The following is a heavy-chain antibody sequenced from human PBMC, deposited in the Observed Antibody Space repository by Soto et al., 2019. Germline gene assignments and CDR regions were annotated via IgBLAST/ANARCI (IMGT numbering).Heavy chain of an antibody. Sequence: GESLKISCKGSGYSFTSYWISWVRQMPGKGLEWMGRIDPSDSYTNYSPSFQGHVTISADKSISTAYLQWSSLKASDTAMYYCARTTSPQLYDFWSGYYWFDPWGQGTLVTVSS. V-gene: IGHV5-10-1*01. D-gene: IGHD3-3*01. CDR1: GYSFTSYW. CDR3: ARTTSPQLYDFWSGYYWFDP. J-gene: IGHJ5*02. CDR2: IDPSDSYT.